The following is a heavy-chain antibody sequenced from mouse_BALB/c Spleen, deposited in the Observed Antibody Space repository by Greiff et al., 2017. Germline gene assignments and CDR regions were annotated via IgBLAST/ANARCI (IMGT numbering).Heavy chain of an antibody. Sequence: EVQGVESGGGLVKPGGSLKLSCAASGFTFSSYAMSWVRQTPEKRLEWVATISSGGSYTYYPDSVKGRFTISIDNAKNTLYLQMSSLRSEDTAMYYCARGDYDGHYAAWFAYWGQGTLVTVSA. V-gene: IGHV5-9-3*01. D-gene: IGHD2-1*01. J-gene: IGHJ3*01. CDR3: ARGDYDGHYAAWFAY. CDR1: GFTFSSYA. CDR2: ISSGGSYT.